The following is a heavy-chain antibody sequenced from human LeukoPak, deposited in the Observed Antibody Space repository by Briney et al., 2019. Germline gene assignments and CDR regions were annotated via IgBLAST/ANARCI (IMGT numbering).Heavy chain of an antibody. CDR1: GFTFSSYG. D-gene: IGHD3-16*01. CDR3: ARDQEGDPGGAFDI. CDR2: ISYDGSNK. J-gene: IGHJ3*02. Sequence: PGRSLRLSCAASGFTFSSYGMHWVRQAPGKGLEWVAVISYDGSNKYYADSVKGRFTISRDNSKNTLYLQMNSLRAEDTAVYYCARDQEGDPGGAFDIWGQGTMVTVSS. V-gene: IGHV3-30*03.